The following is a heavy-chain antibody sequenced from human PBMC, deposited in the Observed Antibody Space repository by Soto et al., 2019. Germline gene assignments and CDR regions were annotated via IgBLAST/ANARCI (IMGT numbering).Heavy chain of an antibody. J-gene: IGHJ4*02. CDR2: ISTSASTV. Sequence: PGGSLRLSCTTSEFIFRDYYMSWVRQAPGKGLEWVSYISTSASTVVYADSVRGRFTISRDNTKNSLHLQMNSLRAEDTAVYYCARNGASSFHFDLWGQGTLVTVSS. CDR3: ARNGASSFHFDL. V-gene: IGHV3-11*01. CDR1: EFIFRDYY. D-gene: IGHD2-8*01.